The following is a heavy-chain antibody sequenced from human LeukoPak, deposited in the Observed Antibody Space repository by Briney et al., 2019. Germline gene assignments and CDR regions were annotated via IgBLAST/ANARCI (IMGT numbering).Heavy chain of an antibody. CDR1: GGSISSYY. D-gene: IGHD6-13*01. CDR3: ARQDYSSSSYYFDY. CDR2: IYTSGST. J-gene: IGHJ4*02. V-gene: IGHV4-4*07. Sequence: SETLSLTCTVSGGSISSYYWSWIRQPAGKELEWIGRIYTSGSTNYNPSLKSRVTMSVDRSKNHFSLKLSSVTAADTALYYCARQDYSSSSYYFDYWGQGTLVTVSS.